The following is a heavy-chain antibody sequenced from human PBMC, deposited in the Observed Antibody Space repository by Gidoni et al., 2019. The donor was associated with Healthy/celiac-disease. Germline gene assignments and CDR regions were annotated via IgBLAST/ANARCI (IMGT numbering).Heavy chain of an antibody. CDR1: GFTIGSYS. CDR2: ISSSSSTI. Sequence: EVQLVASGGGLVQPGGSLSIQCAASGFTIGSYSMNWVRQAPGKGLEWVSYISSSSSTIYYADSVKGRFTISRDNAKNSLYLQMNSLRDEDTAVYYCARLMVTAHWYFDLWGRGTLVTVSS. J-gene: IGHJ2*01. V-gene: IGHV3-48*02. D-gene: IGHD2-21*02. CDR3: ARLMVTAHWYFDL.